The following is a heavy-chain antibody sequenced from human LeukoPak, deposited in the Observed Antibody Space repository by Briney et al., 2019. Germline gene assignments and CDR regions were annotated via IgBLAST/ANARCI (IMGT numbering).Heavy chain of an antibody. CDR3: AKDCSGGGCNGLDY. CDR2: ISYDGSNK. CDR1: GFTFSSYG. V-gene: IGHV3-30*18. J-gene: IGHJ4*02. Sequence: PGRSLRLSCAASGFTFSSYGMHWVRQAPGKGLEWVAVISYDGSNKYYADSVKGRFTISRDNSKNTLYLQMNSLRAEDTAVYYCAKDCSGGGCNGLDYWGQGTLVTLSS. D-gene: IGHD2-15*01.